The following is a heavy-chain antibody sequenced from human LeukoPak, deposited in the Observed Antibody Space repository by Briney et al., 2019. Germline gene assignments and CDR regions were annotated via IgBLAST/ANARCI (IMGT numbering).Heavy chain of an antibody. V-gene: IGHV3-53*01. J-gene: IGHJ4*02. CDR1: GFTVSSNY. D-gene: IGHD2-2*02. Sequence: GGSLRLSCAASGFTVSSNYMSWVRQAPGKGLEWVSILYSGGRTYHADTVKGRFTISSDNSKNTLFLQMNSLRAEDTAVYYCARDQLGGYCGSTRCYTSFNSWGQGTLVTVSS. CDR2: LYSGGRT. CDR3: ARDQLGGYCGSTRCYTSFNS.